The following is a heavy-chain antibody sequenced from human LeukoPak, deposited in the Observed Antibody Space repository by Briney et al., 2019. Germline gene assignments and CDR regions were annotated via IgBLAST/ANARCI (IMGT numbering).Heavy chain of an antibody. V-gene: IGHV5-51*01. D-gene: IGHD6-6*01. J-gene: IGHJ4*02. Sequence: GESLKISCKGSGYSFTSYWIGWVRQIPGKGLGWMGIIYPGDSDPRYRPSFQGQVTIPADKCISTAYLQWSSLKASDTAMYYCARQGEQLVSRHFDYWGQGTLVTVSS. CDR1: GYSFTSYW. CDR2: IYPGDSDP. CDR3: ARQGEQLVSRHFDY.